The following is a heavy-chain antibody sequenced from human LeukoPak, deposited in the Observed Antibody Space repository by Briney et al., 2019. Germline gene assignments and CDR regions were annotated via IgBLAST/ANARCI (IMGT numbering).Heavy chain of an antibody. D-gene: IGHD4-11*01. V-gene: IGHV3-23*01. J-gene: IGHJ4*02. CDR2: ISGIGGSA. CDR3: AKGYVTTANFDY. Sequence: PGGSLRLSCAASGLTFSAYTMSWVRQAPGKGLEWVSAISGIGGSAYYADSVKGRFTISRDNSNNTVYVQMNSLRAEDTAVYYCAKGYVTTANFDYWGQGTLVTVSS. CDR1: GLTFSAYT.